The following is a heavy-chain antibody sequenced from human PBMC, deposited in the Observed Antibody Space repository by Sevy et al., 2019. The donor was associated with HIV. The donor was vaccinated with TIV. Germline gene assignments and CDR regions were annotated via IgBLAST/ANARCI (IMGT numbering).Heavy chain of an antibody. J-gene: IGHJ6*03. D-gene: IGHD3-10*01. V-gene: IGHV4-59*01. CDR1: GGSISSYY. Sequence: SETLSLTCTVSGGSISSYYWSWIRQPPGKGLEWIGYIYYSGSTNYNPSLKSRVTISVDTSKNQFSLKLSSVTAADTAVYYCARGRDYNGSLMDVWGKGTTVTVSS. CDR2: IYYSGST. CDR3: ARGRDYNGSLMDV.